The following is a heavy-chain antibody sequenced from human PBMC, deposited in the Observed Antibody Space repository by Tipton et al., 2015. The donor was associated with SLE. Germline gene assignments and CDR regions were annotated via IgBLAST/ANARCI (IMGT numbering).Heavy chain of an antibody. CDR1: GDSFSSTSYY. D-gene: IGHD6-13*01. J-gene: IGHJ4*02. Sequence: TLSLTCTVSGDSFSSTSYYWGWIRQPPGKGLEWIGSLYSSGHSYRNPSLKSRVTISADTSKNQFSLKLSSVTAADTAVYYCARRRGSSWYEDYFDYWGQGTLVTVSS. CDR3: ARRRGSSWYEDYFDY. V-gene: IGHV4-39*07. CDR2: LYSSGHS.